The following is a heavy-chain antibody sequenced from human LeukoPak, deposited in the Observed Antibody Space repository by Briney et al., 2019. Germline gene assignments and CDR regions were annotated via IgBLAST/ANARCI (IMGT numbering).Heavy chain of an antibody. V-gene: IGHV3-23*01. J-gene: IGHJ5*02. D-gene: IGHD3-10*02. CDR3: ANVRAPGYWFDP. Sequence: PGGSLRLSCAASGFTFSSYAMSWVRQAPGKGLEWVSAISGSGGSTYYADSVKGRFTISRDNSKNTLYLQMNSLRAEDTAVYYCANVRAPGYWFDPWGQGTLVTVSS. CDR1: GFTFSSYA. CDR2: ISGSGGST.